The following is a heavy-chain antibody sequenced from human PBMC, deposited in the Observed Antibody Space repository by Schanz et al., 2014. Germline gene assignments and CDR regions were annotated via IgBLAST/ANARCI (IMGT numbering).Heavy chain of an antibody. V-gene: IGHV1-69*02. CDR2: IIPILGVT. D-gene: IGHD5-18*01. Sequence: QVQLVQSGAEVKKPGSSVKVSCKASGGTFSSYTINWVRQAPGQGLEWMGRIIPILGVTNYAQKVEGRDTITADKSTSTAYMELSSLRSDDTAVYYCARSPTSATVDRPAMDTYYGMDVWGQGTTVTVSS. J-gene: IGHJ6*02. CDR3: ARSPTSATVDRPAMDTYYGMDV. CDR1: GGTFSSYT.